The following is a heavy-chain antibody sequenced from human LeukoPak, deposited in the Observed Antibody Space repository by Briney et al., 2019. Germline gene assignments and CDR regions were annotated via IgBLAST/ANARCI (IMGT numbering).Heavy chain of an antibody. CDR1: GFTYDNYD. CDR2: INWNGGST. V-gene: IGHV3-20*04. D-gene: IGHD3-3*01. J-gene: IGHJ4*02. Sequence: GGSLRLSWAAAGFTYDNYDMSWVRQAPGKGLEWVSCINWNGGSTGYADSVKGRFTISRDNAKKSMYLQMNSLRAEDTALYYCARQRFWSGYTDNEYWGQGTLVIVSS. CDR3: ARQRFWSGYTDNEY.